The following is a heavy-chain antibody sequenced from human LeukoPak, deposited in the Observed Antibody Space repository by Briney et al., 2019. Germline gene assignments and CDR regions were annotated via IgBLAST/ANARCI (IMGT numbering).Heavy chain of an antibody. CDR2: IYHSGST. Sequence: SQTLSLTCTVSGGSISSGGYYWSWIRQPPGKGLEWIGYIYHSGSTYYNPSLKSRVTISVDRSKNQFSLKLSSVTAADTAVYYCARDFGTWGYYFDYWGQGTLVTVSS. CDR1: GGSISSGGYY. CDR3: ARDFGTWGYYFDY. D-gene: IGHD1-1*01. V-gene: IGHV4-30-2*01. J-gene: IGHJ4*02.